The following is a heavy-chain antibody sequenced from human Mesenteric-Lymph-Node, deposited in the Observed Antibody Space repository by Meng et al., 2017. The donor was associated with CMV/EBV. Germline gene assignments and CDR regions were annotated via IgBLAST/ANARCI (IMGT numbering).Heavy chain of an antibody. D-gene: IGHD1-26*01. CDR3: ARYTGRWCDY. Sequence: SETLSLTCTVSGDSIPGFFWSWIRQPPGKGLEWIGYVYYSGVTNYNPSLKNRLTISVDTSKNQFSLRLNSVTAADTAVYYCARYTGRWCDYWGQGALVTVSS. J-gene: IGHJ4*02. CDR1: GDSIPGFF. CDR2: VYYSGVT. V-gene: IGHV4-59*01.